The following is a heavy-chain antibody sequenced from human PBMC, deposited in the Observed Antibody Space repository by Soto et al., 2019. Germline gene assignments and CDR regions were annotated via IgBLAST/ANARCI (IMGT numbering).Heavy chain of an antibody. CDR3: VKDLYYGSGSYYDGYYYYGMDV. CDR2: ISSNGGST. CDR1: GFTFSSYA. Sequence: GGSLRLSCSASGFTFSSYAMHWVRQAPGKGLEYVSAISSNGGSTYYADSVKGRFTISRDNSKNTLYLQMSSLRAEDTAVYYCVKDLYYGSGSYYDGYYYYGMDVWGQGTTVTVSS. D-gene: IGHD3-10*01. J-gene: IGHJ6*02. V-gene: IGHV3-64D*08.